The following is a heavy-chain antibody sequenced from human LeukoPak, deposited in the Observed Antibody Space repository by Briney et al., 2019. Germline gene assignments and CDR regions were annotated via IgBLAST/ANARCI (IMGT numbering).Heavy chain of an antibody. CDR2: ISSSGSTI. Sequence: GGSLRLSCAASGFTFSDYYMSWIRQAPGKGLEWVSYISSSGSTIYYADSVKGRFTISRDNAKNSPYLQMNSLRAEDTAVYYCARSDYYDSSGYFYYFDYWGQGTLVTVSS. V-gene: IGHV3-11*04. CDR3: ARSDYYDSSGYFYYFDY. J-gene: IGHJ4*02. D-gene: IGHD3-22*01. CDR1: GFTFSDYY.